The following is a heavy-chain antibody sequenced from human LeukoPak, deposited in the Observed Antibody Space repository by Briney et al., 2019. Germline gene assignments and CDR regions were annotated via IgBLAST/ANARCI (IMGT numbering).Heavy chain of an antibody. Sequence: GGSLRLSCAASGFTFSSYAMSWVRQAPGKGLEWVSVISGSGGSTYYADSVKGRFTISRDNSKNTLYLQMNSLRAEDTAVYYCAKDKVPQLSGSPTNWFDPWGQGTLVTVSS. D-gene: IGHD3-10*01. V-gene: IGHV3-23*01. CDR2: ISGSGGST. CDR3: AKDKVPQLSGSPTNWFDP. J-gene: IGHJ5*02. CDR1: GFTFSSYA.